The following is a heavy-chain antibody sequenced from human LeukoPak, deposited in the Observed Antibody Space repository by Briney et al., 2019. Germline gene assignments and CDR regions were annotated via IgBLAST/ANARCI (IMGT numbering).Heavy chain of an antibody. Sequence: ASVKVSCKASGYTFTSYAMHWVRQAPGQTLEWLGWINPANGYAKYSQKLQGRVTITRDTSASTAYMELSSLRSEDMAAYYCARDRRGTTFDAFDIWGQGTMVTVSS. J-gene: IGHJ3*02. V-gene: IGHV1-3*03. D-gene: IGHD4-17*01. CDR1: GYTFTSYA. CDR3: ARDRRGTTFDAFDI. CDR2: INPANGYA.